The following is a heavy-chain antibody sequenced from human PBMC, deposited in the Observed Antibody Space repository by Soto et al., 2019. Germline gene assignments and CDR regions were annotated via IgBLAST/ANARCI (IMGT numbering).Heavy chain of an antibody. CDR3: AVIAVAGTVGSPDYYYYGMDV. D-gene: IGHD6-19*01. Sequence: SVKVSCKASGGTFSSYAISWVRQAPGQGLEWMGGIIPIFGTANYAQKFQGRVTITADESTSTAYMELSSLRSEDTAVYYCAVIAVAGTVGSPDYYYYGMDVWGQGTTVTVSS. J-gene: IGHJ6*02. V-gene: IGHV1-69*13. CDR1: GGTFSSYA. CDR2: IIPIFGTA.